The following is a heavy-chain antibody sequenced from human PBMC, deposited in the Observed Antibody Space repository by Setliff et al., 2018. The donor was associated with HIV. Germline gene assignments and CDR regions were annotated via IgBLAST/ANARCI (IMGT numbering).Heavy chain of an antibody. D-gene: IGHD3-10*01. J-gene: IGHJ6*03. CDR1: GGSISSYY. CDR2: IYYSGST. V-gene: IGHV4-59*01. Sequence: SETLSLTCTVSGGSISSYYWSWIRQPPGKGLEWIGYIYYSGSTNYNPSLKSRVTISVDTSKNQFSLKLSSVTAADTAVYYCARATFGSTSSGINYYMDVWGKGTTVTVSS. CDR3: ARATFGSTSSGINYYMDV.